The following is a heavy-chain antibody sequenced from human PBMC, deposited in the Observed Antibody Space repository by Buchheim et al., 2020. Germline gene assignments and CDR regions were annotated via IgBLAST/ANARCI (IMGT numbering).Heavy chain of an antibody. D-gene: IGHD6-19*01. V-gene: IGHV3-33*01. CDR2: IWYDGSNK. J-gene: IGHJ4*02. CDR1: GFTFRSYG. Sequence: QVQLVESGGGVVQPGRSLRLSCAASGFTFRSYGMHWVRQAPGKGLEWVAVIWYDGSNKYYVDSVKGRFTISRDNSKNTLYLEMNSLRAEDTAVYYCASDHYSSGWDGILGYWGQGTL. CDR3: ASDHYSSGWDGILGY.